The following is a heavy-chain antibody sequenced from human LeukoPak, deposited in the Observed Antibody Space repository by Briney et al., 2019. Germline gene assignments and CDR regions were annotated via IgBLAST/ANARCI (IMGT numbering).Heavy chain of an antibody. Sequence: PGGSLRLSCAASGFTFSSYEMNWVRQAPGKGLEWVSYISSSGSTIYYADSVKGRFTISRDNAKNSLYLQMNSLRAEDTALYHCARDNVAHCGGDCYSDYYYYMDVWGKGTTVTISS. D-gene: IGHD2-21*02. CDR1: GFTFSSYE. CDR3: ARDNVAHCGGDCYSDYYYYMDV. J-gene: IGHJ6*03. V-gene: IGHV3-48*03. CDR2: ISSSGSTI.